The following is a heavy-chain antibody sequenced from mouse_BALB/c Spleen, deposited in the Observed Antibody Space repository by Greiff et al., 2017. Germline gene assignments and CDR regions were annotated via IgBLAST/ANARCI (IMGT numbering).Heavy chain of an antibody. D-gene: IGHD1-1*01. J-gene: IGHJ2*01. CDR3: ARSYGSSLFDY. CDR2: INPGSGGT. Sequence: VQLQQSGAELVKPGASVKLSCTASGFNIKDTYMHWVKQRPEQGLEWIGVINPGSGGTNYNEKFKGKATLTADKSSSTAYMQLSSLTSDDSAVYFCARSYGSSLFDYWGQGTTLTVSS. V-gene: IGHV14-3*02. CDR1: GFNIKDTY.